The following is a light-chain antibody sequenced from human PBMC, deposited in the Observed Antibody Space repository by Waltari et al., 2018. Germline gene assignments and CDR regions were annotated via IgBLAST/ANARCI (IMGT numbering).Light chain of an antibody. V-gene: IGKV1-12*01. CDR3: QQGYNTPLT. J-gene: IGKJ4*01. CDR2: AAS. CDR1: QGISSW. Sequence: DIQMTQSPSSLSASVGDKVTITCRASQGISSWLAWYRQKPGKAPKLLIYAASRLQSGVPSRFSGSGSGTDYTLTISSLQPEDFATYYCQQGYNTPLTFGGGTKVEIK.